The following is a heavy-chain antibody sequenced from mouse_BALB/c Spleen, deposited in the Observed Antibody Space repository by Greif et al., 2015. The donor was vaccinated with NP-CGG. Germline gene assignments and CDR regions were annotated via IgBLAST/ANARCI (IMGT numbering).Heavy chain of an antibody. CDR3: AREDYYDYPFAY. D-gene: IGHD2-4*01. CDR2: ISSGSSTI. J-gene: IGHJ3*01. CDR1: GFTFSSFG. V-gene: IGHV5-17*02. Sequence: EVQVVESGGGLVQPGGSRKLSCAASGFTFSSFGMHWVRQAPEKGLEWVAYISSGSSTIYYADTVKGRFTISRDNPKNTLFLQMISLRSEDTAMYYCAREDYYDYPFAYWGQGTLVTVSA.